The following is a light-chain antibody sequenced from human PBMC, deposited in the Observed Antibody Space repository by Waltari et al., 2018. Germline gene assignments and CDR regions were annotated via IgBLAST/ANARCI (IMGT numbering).Light chain of an antibody. Sequence: QSALTQPPSASGSPGQSVTISCTGTSPDIGAYNYVSWYQQHPGKAPTLLIYEVTERPSGVPDRFSGSKSGNTASLTVSGLQGEDEADYYCASFAGSNNLFGGGTKLTVL. CDR1: SPDIGAYNY. CDR3: ASFAGSNNL. J-gene: IGLJ2*01. CDR2: EVT. V-gene: IGLV2-8*01.